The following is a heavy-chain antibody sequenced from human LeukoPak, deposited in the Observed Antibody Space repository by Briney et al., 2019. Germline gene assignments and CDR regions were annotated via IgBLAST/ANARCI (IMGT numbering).Heavy chain of an antibody. CDR2: IRSKAHGGTT. D-gene: IGHD2-15*01. CDR3: TRAGRYCSGGSCYSFY. CDR1: GFTFGGYA. Sequence: SLRLSCTASGFTFGGYAMSWFRQAPGEGLEWVGFIRSKAHGGTTDSAASVRGRFTISRADSKSLDYLQMDSLKTEDTAVYYCTRAGRYCSGGSCYSFYWGQGTLVTVSS. J-gene: IGHJ4*02. V-gene: IGHV3-49*03.